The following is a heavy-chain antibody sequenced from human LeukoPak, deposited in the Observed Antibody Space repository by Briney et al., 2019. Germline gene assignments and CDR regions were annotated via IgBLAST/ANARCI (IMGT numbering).Heavy chain of an antibody. Sequence: GASVKVSCKASGYTFTSYGISWVRQAPGQGLEWMGRIIPILGIANYAQKFQGRVTITADKSTSTAYMELSSLRSEDTAVYYCALQWLNRDYWGQGTLVTVSS. D-gene: IGHD6-19*01. CDR1: GYTFTSYG. V-gene: IGHV1-69*04. J-gene: IGHJ4*02. CDR2: IIPILGIA. CDR3: ALQWLNRDY.